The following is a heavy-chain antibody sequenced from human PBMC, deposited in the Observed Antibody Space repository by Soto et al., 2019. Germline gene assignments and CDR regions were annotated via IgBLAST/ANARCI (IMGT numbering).Heavy chain of an antibody. CDR1: GFTFSNAW. CDR2: IKSKTDGGKT. Sequence: GGSLRLSCAASGFTFSNAWMSWVRQAPGKGLEWVGRIKSKTDGGKTDYAAPVKGRFTISRDDSKNTLYLQMNSLKTEDTAVYYCTTGIGYCSSTSCYAPPTDAFDIWGQGTMVTVSS. V-gene: IGHV3-15*01. D-gene: IGHD2-2*01. CDR3: TTGIGYCSSTSCYAPPTDAFDI. J-gene: IGHJ3*02.